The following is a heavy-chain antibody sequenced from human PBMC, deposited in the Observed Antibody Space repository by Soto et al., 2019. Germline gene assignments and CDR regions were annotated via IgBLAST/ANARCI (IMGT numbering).Heavy chain of an antibody. CDR2: IKQDGSEK. D-gene: IGHD3-3*01. Sequence: EVQLVESGGGLVQPGGSLRLSCAASGFTFSSYWMSWVRQAPGKGLEWVANIKQDGSEKYYVDSVNGRFTISRDNAKNSLYLQMNSLRAEDTAVYYCARASRYDFWSGYLARGMDVWGQGTTVTVSS. CDR1: GFTFSSYW. CDR3: ARASRYDFWSGYLARGMDV. J-gene: IGHJ6*02. V-gene: IGHV3-7*01.